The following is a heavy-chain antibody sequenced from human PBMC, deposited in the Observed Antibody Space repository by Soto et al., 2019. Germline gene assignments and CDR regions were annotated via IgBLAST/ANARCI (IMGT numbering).Heavy chain of an antibody. CDR3: ASTANYYDSSGYYLEAFDI. CDR2: ISAYNGNT. CDR1: GYTFTSYG. V-gene: IGHV1-18*01. Sequence: ASVKVSCKASGYTFTSYGISWVRQAPGQGLEWMGWISAYNGNTNYAQKLQGRVTMTTDTSTSTAYMELRSLRSDDTAVYYCASTANYYDSSGYYLEAFDIWGKGTMVTVSS. J-gene: IGHJ3*02. D-gene: IGHD3-22*01.